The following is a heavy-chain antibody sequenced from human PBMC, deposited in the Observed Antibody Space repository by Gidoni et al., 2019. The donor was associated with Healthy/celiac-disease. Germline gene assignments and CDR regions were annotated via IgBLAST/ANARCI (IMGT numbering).Heavy chain of an antibody. V-gene: IGHV4-59*01. CDR1: GGSISSYF. CDR3: ARVTGYYYDSSGYSGHFDY. CDR2: IYYSGST. D-gene: IGHD3-22*01. J-gene: IGHJ4*02. Sequence: QVQLQESGPGLVKPSETLSLTCTVSGGSISSYFLSWIRQPPGKGLEWIGYIYYSGSTNYNPSLKSRVTISVDTSKNQFSLKLSSVTAADTAVYYCARVTGYYYDSSGYSGHFDYWGQGTLVTVSS.